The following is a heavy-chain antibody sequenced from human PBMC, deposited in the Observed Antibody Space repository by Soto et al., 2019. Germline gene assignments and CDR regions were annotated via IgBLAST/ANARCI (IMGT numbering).Heavy chain of an antibody. CDR3: AAFDPGPMGFDP. Sequence: SVKVSCKASGFTFSSSAVQWVRQARGQRLEWIGKIVVGSGNTNYAQKFQERVTITRDMSTSTAYMELSSLRSEDTSFYYCAAFDPGPMGFDPWGQGTLVTVSS. CDR2: IVVGSGNT. V-gene: IGHV1-58*01. J-gene: IGHJ5*02. D-gene: IGHD3-9*01. CDR1: GFTFSSSA.